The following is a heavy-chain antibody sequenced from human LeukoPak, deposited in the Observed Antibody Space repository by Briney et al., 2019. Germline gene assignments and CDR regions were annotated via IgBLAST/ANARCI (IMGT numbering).Heavy chain of an antibody. Sequence: VASVKVSCKASGYTFTSYGISWVRQAPGQGLEWMGWINPNSGGTNYAQKFQGRVTMTRDTSISTAYMELSRLRSDDTAVYYCARDRMGYGYWGQGTLVTVSS. CDR1: GYTFTSYG. J-gene: IGHJ4*02. CDR3: ARDRMGYGY. D-gene: IGHD2-8*01. CDR2: INPNSGGT. V-gene: IGHV1-2*02.